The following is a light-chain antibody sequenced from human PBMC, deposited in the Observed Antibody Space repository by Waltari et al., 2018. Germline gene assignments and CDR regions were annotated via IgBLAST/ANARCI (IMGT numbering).Light chain of an antibody. Sequence: EIMLTQSPGILSLSPGERATLSCRASLSISRYLAWYQQKPGQAPRLLIYDAASRATGIPDRFSGSGSGTDFSLTISRLEPEDSAVYYCQKYGTLPATFGQGTKVEIK. V-gene: IGKV3-20*01. CDR2: DAA. CDR1: LSISRY. CDR3: QKYGTLPAT. J-gene: IGKJ1*01.